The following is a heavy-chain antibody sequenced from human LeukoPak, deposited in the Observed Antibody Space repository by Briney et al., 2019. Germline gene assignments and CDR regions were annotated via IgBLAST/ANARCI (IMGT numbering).Heavy chain of an antibody. CDR1: GFTFSSYA. CDR2: ISGSGGNT. V-gene: IGHV3-23*01. CDR3: VRDGDIVVVITFDY. J-gene: IGHJ4*02. D-gene: IGHD3-22*01. Sequence: GGSLRLSCAASGFTFSSYAMSWVRQTPEKGLEWVSAISGSGGNTYYADSVEGRFTISRDNSKNTLYLQMDRMRVEDSAVYYCVRDGDIVVVITFDYWGQGNLVTVSS.